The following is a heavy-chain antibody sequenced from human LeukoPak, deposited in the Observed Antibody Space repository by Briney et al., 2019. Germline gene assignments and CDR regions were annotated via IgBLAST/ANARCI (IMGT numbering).Heavy chain of an antibody. CDR2: ISYDGSNK. Sequence: GGSLRLSCAASGFTFSSYAMHWVRQAPGKGLEWVAVISYDGSNKYYADSVKGRFTISRDNSRNTLYLQMNSLRAEDTSVYYCARDPSSGFYYYFDYWGQGTLVTVSS. CDR3: ARDPSSGFYYYFDY. D-gene: IGHD3-22*01. J-gene: IGHJ4*02. CDR1: GFTFSSYA. V-gene: IGHV3-30-3*01.